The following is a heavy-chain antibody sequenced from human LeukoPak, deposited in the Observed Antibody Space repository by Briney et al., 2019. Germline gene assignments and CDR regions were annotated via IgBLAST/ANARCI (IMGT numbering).Heavy chain of an antibody. Sequence: GGSLRLSCAASGFTFDDYAMHWVRQAPGKGLEWVSGISWNSGSIGYADSVKGRFTISRDNAKNSLYLQMNSLRAEDTALYYCANGIRYGSGSYFVYCFDFGGQGTLVNVSS. CDR3: ANGIRYGSGSYFVYCFDF. V-gene: IGHV3-9*01. D-gene: IGHD3-10*01. CDR1: GFTFDDYA. CDR2: ISWNSGSI. J-gene: IGHJ4*02.